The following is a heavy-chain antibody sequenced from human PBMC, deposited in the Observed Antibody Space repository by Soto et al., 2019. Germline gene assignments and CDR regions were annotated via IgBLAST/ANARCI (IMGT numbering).Heavy chain of an antibody. D-gene: IGHD3-22*01. CDR3: AASRAYDSSDYSGFHYGMEV. J-gene: IGHJ6*02. Sequence: EVQLVESGGDLVQPGRSLRLSCAASGFTFDDYAMHWVRQVPGKGLQWVSGLSWNGVTIGYVASVKGRFTISRDNAKKPLYPQMTGMRPDNTALYYCAASRAYDSSDYSGFHYGMEVWGLGNTVAVSS. CDR1: GFTFDDYA. V-gene: IGHV3-9*01. CDR2: LSWNGVTI.